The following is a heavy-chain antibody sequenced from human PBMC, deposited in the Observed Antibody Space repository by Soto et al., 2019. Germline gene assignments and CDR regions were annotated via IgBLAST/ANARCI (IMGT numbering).Heavy chain of an antibody. CDR2: TNAGNGNT. Sequence: ASVKVSCKASGYTFTSYAMHWVRQAPGQRLEWMGWTNAGNGNTKYSQKFQGRVTITRDTSASTAYMELSSLRSEDTAVYYCVTNRAAAGTILSRNYYYGMDVWGQGTTVAVSS. D-gene: IGHD6-13*01. V-gene: IGHV1-3*01. J-gene: IGHJ6*02. CDR1: GYTFTSYA. CDR3: VTNRAAAGTILSRNYYYGMDV.